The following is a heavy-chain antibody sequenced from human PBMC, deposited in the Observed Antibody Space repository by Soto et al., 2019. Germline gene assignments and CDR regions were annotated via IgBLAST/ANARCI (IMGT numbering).Heavy chain of an antibody. J-gene: IGHJ3*02. Sequence: SETLSLTCTVSGGSISSSSYYWGWIRQPPGKGLEWIGSIYYSGSTYYNPSLKSRVTISVDTSKNQFSLKLSSVTAADTAVYYCARRERYWDDIWGQGTMVTVSS. V-gene: IGHV4-39*01. CDR2: IYYSGST. CDR1: GGSISSSSYY. CDR3: ARRERYWDDI. D-gene: IGHD1-20*01.